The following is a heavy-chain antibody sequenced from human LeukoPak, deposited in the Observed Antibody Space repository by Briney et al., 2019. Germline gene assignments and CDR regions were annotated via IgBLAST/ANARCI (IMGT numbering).Heavy chain of an antibody. CDR2: IFYSGST. V-gene: IGHV4-39*07. Sequence: SETLSLTCTVSSGSISTSNYYWGWVRQPPGKALEWIGNIFYSGSTYYSPSLKSRVTISLDTSRNQFSLKLNSVTAADTAVYYCARDLSRWYRRTTNYYMDVWGKGTTVTVSS. J-gene: IGHJ6*03. D-gene: IGHD6-13*01. CDR3: ARDLSRWYRRTTNYYMDV. CDR1: SGSISTSNYY.